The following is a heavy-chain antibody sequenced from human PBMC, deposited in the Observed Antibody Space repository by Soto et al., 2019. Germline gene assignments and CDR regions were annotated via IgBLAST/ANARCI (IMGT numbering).Heavy chain of an antibody. J-gene: IGHJ4*02. CDR2: IWYDGSNK. V-gene: IGHV3-33*01. CDR1: GFTFSSYG. CDR3: ARDEGYCGSTSCYPRYYFDY. D-gene: IGHD2-2*01. Sequence: QVQLVESGGGVVQPGRSLRLSCAASGFTFSSYGMHWVRQAPGKGLEWVAVIWYDGSNKYYADSVKGRFTISRDNSKNKLYLQMNSLRAEDTAVYYCARDEGYCGSTSCYPRYYFDYWGQGTLVTVSS.